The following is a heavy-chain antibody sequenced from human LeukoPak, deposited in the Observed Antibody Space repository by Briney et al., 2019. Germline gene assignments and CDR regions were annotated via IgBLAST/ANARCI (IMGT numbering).Heavy chain of an antibody. D-gene: IGHD3-16*01. V-gene: IGHV3-23*01. Sequence: GGSLRLSCAASGFTFSTYAMSWVRQGPGKGLGWVSAISGSGTRTYYADSVKGRFTVSRDNSKNTLYLQMNSLRAEDTAIYYCAREPTAAGYVDYWGQGTLVTVSS. J-gene: IGHJ4*02. CDR3: AREPTAAGYVDY. CDR2: ISGSGTRT. CDR1: GFTFSTYA.